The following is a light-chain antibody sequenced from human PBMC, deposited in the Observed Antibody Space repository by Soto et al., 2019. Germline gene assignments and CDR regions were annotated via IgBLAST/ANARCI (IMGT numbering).Light chain of an antibody. J-gene: IGKJ1*01. Sequence: EIVMTQSPATLSVSPGDRATLSCRASQSVSSNVAWYQQKPGLAPRLLIYGASTRASGIPARFSGSGSGTEFTLTISSLQSEDFAVYYCQQYNNWHPWTFGQGTKVEIK. CDR1: QSVSSN. V-gene: IGKV3D-15*01. CDR2: GAS. CDR3: QQYNNWHPWT.